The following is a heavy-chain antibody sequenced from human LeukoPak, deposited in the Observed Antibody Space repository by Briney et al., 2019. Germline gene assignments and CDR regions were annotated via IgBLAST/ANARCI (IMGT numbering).Heavy chain of an antibody. J-gene: IGHJ6*03. V-gene: IGHV4-39*07. CDR3: ARDENYYYYYMDV. Sequence: SETLSLTCIVSGGFISSSSYYWGWIRQPPGKGLEWIGNIYYSGNTYYNPSLKSRVTISVDTSKNQFSLKLSSVTAADTAVYYCARDENYYYYYMDVWGKGTTVTVSS. CDR1: GGFISSSSYY. CDR2: IYYSGNT.